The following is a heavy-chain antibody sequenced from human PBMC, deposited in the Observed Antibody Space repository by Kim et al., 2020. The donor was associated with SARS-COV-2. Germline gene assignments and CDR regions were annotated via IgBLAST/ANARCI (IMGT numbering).Heavy chain of an antibody. CDR1: GFTFSSYA. CDR3: ARDADYGGNSDLDDDAFEI. D-gene: IGHD4-17*01. CDR2: ISYDGSIR. J-gene: IGHJ3*02. V-gene: IGHV3-30*04. Sequence: GGSLRLSCAASGFTFSSYAIVWVRQAPGKGLEWVALISYDGSIRYYADSVKGRFTISRDNSKNTLYLQMNSLRAEDTAVYYCARDADYGGNSDLDDDAFEIWGQGTMVTVSS.